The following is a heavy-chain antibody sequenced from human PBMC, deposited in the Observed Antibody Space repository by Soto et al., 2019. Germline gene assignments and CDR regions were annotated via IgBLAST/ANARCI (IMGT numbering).Heavy chain of an antibody. CDR1: GGTFSSYS. D-gene: IGHD1-26*01. CDR3: ARGPQGGSYSSPFDY. J-gene: IGHJ4*02. CDR2: IIPIFGTA. Sequence: SVEVSCKASGGTFSSYSISWVRQAPGQGLEWMGGIIPIFGTANYAQKFQGRVTITADESTSTAYMELSSLRSEDTAVYYCARGPQGGSYSSPFDYWGQGTLVTSPQ. V-gene: IGHV1-69*13.